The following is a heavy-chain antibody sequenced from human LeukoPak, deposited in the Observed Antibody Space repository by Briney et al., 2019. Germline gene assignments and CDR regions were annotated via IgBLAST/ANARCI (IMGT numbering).Heavy chain of an antibody. CDR2: ISWNSGSI. V-gene: IGHV3-9*01. CDR3: AKVGIAAAGTVGPFDY. Sequence: GGSLRLSCAASGFTFDDYAMHWVRHAPGKGLEWVSGISWNSGSIVYADSVKGRFTISRDNAKSSLYLQMNSLRAEDTALYYCAKVGIAAAGTVGPFDYWGQGTLVTVSS. CDR1: GFTFDDYA. D-gene: IGHD6-13*01. J-gene: IGHJ4*02.